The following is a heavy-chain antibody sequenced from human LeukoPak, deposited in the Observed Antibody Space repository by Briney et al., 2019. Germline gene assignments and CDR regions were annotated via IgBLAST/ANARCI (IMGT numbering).Heavy chain of an antibody. CDR3: ARDLGSSSAADYFDY. V-gene: IGHV1-69*13. Sequence: SVKVSRKASGGTFSSYAISWVRQAPGQGLEWMGGIIPIFGTANYAQKFQGRVTITADESTSTAYMELSSLRSEDTAVHYCARDLGSSSAADYFDYWGQGTLVTVSS. D-gene: IGHD6-6*01. CDR1: GGTFSSYA. J-gene: IGHJ4*02. CDR2: IIPIFGTA.